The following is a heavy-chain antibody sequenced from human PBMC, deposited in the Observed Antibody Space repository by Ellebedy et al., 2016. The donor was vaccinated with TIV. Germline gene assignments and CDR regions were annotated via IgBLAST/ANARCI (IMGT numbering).Heavy chain of an antibody. V-gene: IGHV3-30*12. CDR2: IYYDGSKE. Sequence: GESLKISCAASGFTFLSYGMHWVRPAPGKGLAWVANIYYDGSKEDYAVSVKGRFTISRDSSKNMLLLQMNSLGAEDTALYYCARGNSLGVWGRGTTVTVSS. D-gene: IGHD3-16*01. CDR3: ARGNSLGV. CDR1: GFTFLSYG. J-gene: IGHJ6*02.